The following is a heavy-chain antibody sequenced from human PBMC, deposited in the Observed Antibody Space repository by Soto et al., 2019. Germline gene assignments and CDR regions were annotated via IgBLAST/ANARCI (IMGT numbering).Heavy chain of an antibody. CDR3: ARGNGQLWSNWFDP. Sequence: VQLVQSGAEVKKPASSLKVSCKASGGSVSSYAISWVRQAPGKVLEWMGGISPIFGTANYAQKFQGKVTITADKSTSTANMELSSLRSEDTAVYYCARGNGQLWSNWFDPWGQGTLVTVSS. CDR2: ISPIFGTA. D-gene: IGHD5-18*01. J-gene: IGHJ5*02. V-gene: IGHV1-69*06. CDR1: GGSVSSYA.